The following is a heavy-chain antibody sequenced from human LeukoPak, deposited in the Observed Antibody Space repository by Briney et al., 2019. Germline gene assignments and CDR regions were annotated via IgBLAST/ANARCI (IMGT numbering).Heavy chain of an antibody. CDR1: DDSITMYY. D-gene: IGHD1-26*01. V-gene: IGHV4-4*07. CDR2: IYTSGST. J-gene: IGHJ4*02. Sequence: SETLSLTCSVSDDSITMYYWSWIRQPAGKGLEWIGRIYTSGSTNYNPSLKSRVTISVDTSKNQFSLKLSSVTAADTAVYYCARGRKPHIVGARRPVDYWGQGTLVTVSS. CDR3: ARGRKPHIVGARRPVDY.